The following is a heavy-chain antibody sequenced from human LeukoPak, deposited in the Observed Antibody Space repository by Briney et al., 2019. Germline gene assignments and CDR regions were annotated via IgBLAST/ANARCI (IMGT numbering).Heavy chain of an antibody. CDR1: GFTFSSYG. Sequence: PGGSLRLSCAASGFTFSSYGMHWVRQAPGKGLEWVAVISYDGSNKYYADSVKGRFTISRDNSKNTLYLQMNSLRAEDTAVYYCASWALWQQLVPDFFYWGQGTLVTVSS. D-gene: IGHD6-13*01. V-gene: IGHV3-30*03. CDR2: ISYDGSNK. CDR3: ASWALWQQLVPDFFY. J-gene: IGHJ4*02.